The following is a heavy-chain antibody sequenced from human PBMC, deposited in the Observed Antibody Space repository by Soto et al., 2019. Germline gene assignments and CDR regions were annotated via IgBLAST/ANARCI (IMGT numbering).Heavy chain of an antibody. CDR3: AREGDSMVLGTAFYI. V-gene: IGHV1-46*04. D-gene: IGHD3-10*01. CDR1: GYTFSSYY. CDR2: IDPSGGGT. Sequence: ASVKVSCKASGYTFSSYYLHWVRQAPGQGLEWMGLIDPSGGGTSYAQNLQDRVTMTRDTSTSTVHMELSSLTSEDTAVYYCAREGDSMVLGTAFYIWGQGSLVTVSS. J-gene: IGHJ3*02.